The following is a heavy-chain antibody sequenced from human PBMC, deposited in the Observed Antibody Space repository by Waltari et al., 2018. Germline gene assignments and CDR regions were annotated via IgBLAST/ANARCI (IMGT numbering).Heavy chain of an antibody. Sequence: QVQLVQSGSELKKPGASVKVSCKASGYTFTIYDKNWVRHATGQGHEWMGWINTNTGNPTYAPGFTGRFVFSLDPSISTAYLEISSLKAEDTAVYYWSRDPKYDYIWGSYLYGLAFDIWGQGTMVTVSS. D-gene: IGHD3-16*02. V-gene: IGHV7-4-1*02. J-gene: IGHJ3*02. CDR1: GYTFTIYD. CDR2: INTNTGNP. CDR3: SRDPKYDYIWGSYLYGLAFDI.